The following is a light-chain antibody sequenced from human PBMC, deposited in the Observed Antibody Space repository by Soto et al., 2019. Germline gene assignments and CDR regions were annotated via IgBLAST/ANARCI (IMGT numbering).Light chain of an antibody. J-gene: IGKJ2*01. Sequence: EIVLTQSPATLSLSPGERATLSCRASQSVSRYLAWYQQKPGQAPRVLIYDASNRATGIPARFSGSGSGTDFTLTISSLEPEDFAVYYCQQRSNWPPGYTFGQGTKLEIK. CDR3: QQRSNWPPGYT. V-gene: IGKV3-11*01. CDR2: DAS. CDR1: QSVSRY.